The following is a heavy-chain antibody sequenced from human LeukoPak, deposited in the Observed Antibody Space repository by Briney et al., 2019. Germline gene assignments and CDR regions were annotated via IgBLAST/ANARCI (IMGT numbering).Heavy chain of an antibody. J-gene: IGHJ3*02. Sequence: PGGSLRLSCAASGFTFSSYAMHWVRQAPGKGLEYVSAISSNGGSTYYANSVKGRFTISRDNSKNTLYLQMGSLRAEDMAVYYCARSRSYRDNDAFDIWGQGTMVTVSS. CDR1: GFTFSSYA. D-gene: IGHD3-10*01. CDR3: ARSRSYRDNDAFDI. CDR2: ISSNGGST. V-gene: IGHV3-64*01.